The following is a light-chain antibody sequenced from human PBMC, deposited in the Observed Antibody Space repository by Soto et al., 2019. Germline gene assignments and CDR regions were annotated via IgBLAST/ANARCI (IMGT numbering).Light chain of an antibody. Sequence: SYELTQPPSVSVAPGQTARITCGGDNIGGKSVHWYQQKPGQAPVLVVYDDSHRPSGIPERFSGSNSGITATLTISGLQGDDEATYYCSSSTSTSSLVVFGGGTKLTVL. CDR1: NIGGKS. CDR2: DDS. CDR3: SSSTSTSSLVV. V-gene: IGLV3-21*02. J-gene: IGLJ2*01.